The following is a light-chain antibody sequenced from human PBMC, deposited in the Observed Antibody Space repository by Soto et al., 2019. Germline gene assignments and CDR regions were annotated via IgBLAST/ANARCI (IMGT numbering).Light chain of an antibody. CDR1: QSVSGN. V-gene: IGKV3D-15*01. CDR2: GAS. Sequence: EIVLTHSPATLSFSPGQRATLSFRASQSVSGNLAWYQQKPGQAPRLLIYGASTRATGIPARFSGSGSGTEFTLTISSLQSEDFAVYYCQQYNNWPPITFGQGTRLEIK. CDR3: QQYNNWPPIT. J-gene: IGKJ5*01.